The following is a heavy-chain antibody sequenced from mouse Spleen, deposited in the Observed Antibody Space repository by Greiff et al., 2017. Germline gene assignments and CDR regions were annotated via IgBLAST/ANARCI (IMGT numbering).Heavy chain of an antibody. CDR2: IRLKSDNYAT. Sequence: EVQGVESGGGLVQPGGSMKLSCVASGFTFSNYWMNWVRQSPEKGLEWVAQIRLKSDNYATHYAESVKGRFTISRDDSKSSVYLQMNNLRAEDTGIYYCTSTMVSYFDYWGQGTTLTVSS. CDR1: GFTFSNYW. J-gene: IGHJ2*01. V-gene: IGHV6-3*01. D-gene: IGHD2-1*01. CDR3: TSTMVSYFDY.